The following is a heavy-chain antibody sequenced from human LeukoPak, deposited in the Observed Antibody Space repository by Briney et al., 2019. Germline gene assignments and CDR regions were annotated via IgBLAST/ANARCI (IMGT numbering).Heavy chain of an antibody. CDR1: GFTFSSYG. CDR3: AKLVVNDAFDI. CDR2: ISYDGSNK. V-gene: IGHV3-30*18. J-gene: IGHJ3*02. D-gene: IGHD2-15*01. Sequence: GRSLRLSCAASGFTFSSYGMHWVRQAPGKGLEWVAVISYDGSNKYYADSVKGRFTISRDNSKNTLYLQMNSLRAEDTAVYYCAKLVVNDAFDIWGQGTMVTVSS.